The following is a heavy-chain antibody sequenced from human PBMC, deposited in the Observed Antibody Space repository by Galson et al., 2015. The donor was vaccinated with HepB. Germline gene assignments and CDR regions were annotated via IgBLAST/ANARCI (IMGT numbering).Heavy chain of an antibody. D-gene: IGHD3-10*01. CDR2: IRSKGYGGTT. J-gene: IGHJ4*02. CDR3: TRGGTGSYVSFSRY. V-gene: IGHV3-49*03. CDR1: GFTFGDYA. Sequence: SGFTFGDYAMSWFRQAPGKGLEWVGFIRSKGYGGTTEYAASVKGRFTISRDDSKSIAYLQMNSLKTEDTAVYYCTRGGTGSYVSFSRYWGQGTLVTVSS.